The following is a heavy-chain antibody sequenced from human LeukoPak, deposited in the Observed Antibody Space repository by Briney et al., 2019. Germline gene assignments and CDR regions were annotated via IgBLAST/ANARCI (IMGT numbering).Heavy chain of an antibody. V-gene: IGHV3-30*02. J-gene: IGHJ3*02. CDR3: ARYCSSTSCYGPVAFDI. D-gene: IGHD2-2*01. CDR1: GFTFSSYG. CDR2: IRYDGSNK. Sequence: GGSLRLSCAASGFTFSSYGMHWVRQAPGKGLEWVAFIRYDGSNKYYADSVKGRFTISRDNSKNTLYLQMNSLRAEDTAVYYCARYCSSTSCYGPVAFDIWGQGTMVTVSS.